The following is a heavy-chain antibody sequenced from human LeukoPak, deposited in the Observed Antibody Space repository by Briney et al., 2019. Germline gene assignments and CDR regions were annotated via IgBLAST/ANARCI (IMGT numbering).Heavy chain of an antibody. CDR2: IYSGGST. D-gene: IGHD3-10*01. CDR3: ASPLPLRFGELSL. J-gene: IGHJ4*02. Sequence: GGSLRLSCAVSGFIVSNNYMSWVRQAPGKGLEWVSVIYSGGSTYYADSVKGRFTISRDNSKNTLDLQMNSLRAEDTAVYYCASPLPLRFGELSLWGQGTLVTVSS. CDR1: GFIVSNNY. V-gene: IGHV3-53*01.